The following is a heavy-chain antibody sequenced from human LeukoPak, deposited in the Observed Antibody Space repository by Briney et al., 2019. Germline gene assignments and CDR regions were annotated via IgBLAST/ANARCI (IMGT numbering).Heavy chain of an antibody. CDR3: ARSYDSSGYYPGY. J-gene: IGHJ4*02. V-gene: IGHV4-34*01. CDR1: GGSFSGYY. D-gene: IGHD3-22*01. CDR2: INHSGST. Sequence: SETLSLTCAVYGGSFSGYYWSWIRQPPGKGLEWIGEINHSGSTNYNPSLKSRVTISVDTSKNQFSLKLSSVTALDTAVYYCARSYDSSGYYPGYWGQGTLVTVSS.